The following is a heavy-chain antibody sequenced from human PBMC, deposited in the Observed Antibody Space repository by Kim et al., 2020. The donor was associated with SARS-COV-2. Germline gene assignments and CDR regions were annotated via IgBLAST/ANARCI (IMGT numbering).Heavy chain of an antibody. CDR2: TGSGDNT. Sequence: GGSLRLSCAASGFTFGTYAMTWVRQGPGMGLDWVSTGSGDNTFYADSVKGRFIISRDNSRDTLFLQMNSLTAEDTAVYYCSRVSYLIRGIDAFDIWGQGT. J-gene: IGHJ3*02. V-gene: IGHV3-23*01. CDR1: GFTFGTYA. D-gene: IGHD1-26*01. CDR3: SRVSYLIRGIDAFDI.